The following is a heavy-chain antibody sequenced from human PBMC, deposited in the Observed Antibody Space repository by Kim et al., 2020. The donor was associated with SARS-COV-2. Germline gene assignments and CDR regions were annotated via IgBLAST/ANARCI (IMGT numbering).Heavy chain of an antibody. CDR1: GGSISSGDSY. CDR2: IYYSGST. V-gene: IGHV4-30-4*01. Sequence: SETLSLTCTVSGGSISSGDSYWIWIRQPPGKGLEWIAYIYYSGSTYYNPSLKSRVTISVDTSKNQFSLKLSSVTAADTAVYYCARDQSLEGGTVDAFEV. J-gene: IGHJ3*01. D-gene: IGHD1-26*01. CDR3: ARDQSLEGGTVDAFEV.